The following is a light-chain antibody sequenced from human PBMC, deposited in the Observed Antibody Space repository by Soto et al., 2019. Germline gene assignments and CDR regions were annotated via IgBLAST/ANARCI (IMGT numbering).Light chain of an antibody. CDR3: QQYNNWPLT. CDR2: GAS. Sequence: EIVRTQSPATVSVSPGERATLSCRASQRVSSNLAWYQQKPGQAPRLLIYGASSRATGIPVRFRGSGSGTEFTLTISSLQSEDLAVYYCQQYNNWPLTGGQGTRRE. V-gene: IGKV3-15*01. CDR1: QRVSSN. J-gene: IGKJ5*01.